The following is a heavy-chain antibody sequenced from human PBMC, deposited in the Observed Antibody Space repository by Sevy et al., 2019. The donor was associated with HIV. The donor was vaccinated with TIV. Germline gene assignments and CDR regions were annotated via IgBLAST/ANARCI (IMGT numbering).Heavy chain of an antibody. CDR2: ITWDAAKT. Sequence: GGSLRLSCAASGFTFDNYTMHWVRQVPGKGLEWVSLITWDAAKTDYADSVKGRFTVSRENSENSLYLQMNSLRTEDTALYFCAKDIPGWSGFDYWGQGTLVTVSS. D-gene: IGHD3-10*01. CDR1: GFTFDNYT. V-gene: IGHV3-43*01. J-gene: IGHJ4*02. CDR3: AKDIPGWSGFDY.